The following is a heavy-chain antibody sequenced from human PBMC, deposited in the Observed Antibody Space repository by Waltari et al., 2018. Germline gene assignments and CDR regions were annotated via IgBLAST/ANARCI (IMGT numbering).Heavy chain of an antibody. J-gene: IGHJ6*02. CDR2: MTGTGGGPLYANSP. CDR1: GLALVNAA. CDR3: AKGSGMDV. V-gene: IGHV3-23*01. Sequence: EVQVLESGGDLVQPGGSLSLPSVAAGLALVNAALRWVRQSPGKGLAWVSTMTGTGGGPLYANSPYYADSVKGRFTISRDNSKNTIYLQMSSLNAEDTAIYYCAKGSGMDVWGQGTTVTVSS.